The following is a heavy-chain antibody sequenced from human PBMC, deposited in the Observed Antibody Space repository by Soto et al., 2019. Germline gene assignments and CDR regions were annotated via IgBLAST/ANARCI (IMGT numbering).Heavy chain of an antibody. CDR1: GFTFGSYW. J-gene: IGHJ6*02. Sequence: PGGSLRLSCAASGFTFGSYWMNWVRQAPGKGLVWVSRIDSDGSSKTYADSMKGRFTTSRDNAKNTLYLQMSSLRVEDTAVYYCARGRPYGMDVWGQGTTVTVSS. CDR2: IDSDGSSK. V-gene: IGHV3-74*01. CDR3: ARGRPYGMDV.